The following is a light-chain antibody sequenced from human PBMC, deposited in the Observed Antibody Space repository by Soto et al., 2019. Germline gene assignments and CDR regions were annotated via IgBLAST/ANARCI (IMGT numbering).Light chain of an antibody. V-gene: IGKV1-27*01. CDR3: QKYNSAPLT. CDR2: AAS. J-gene: IGKJ4*01. CDR1: QDITHY. Sequence: DIQMTLSSSSLSASVSDRVTITCLASQDITHYLAWYQQKPGKVPKLLIYAASTLQSGVPSRFSGSGSGTDFTLTIGSLQPEDVATYYCQKYNSAPLTFGGGGKV.